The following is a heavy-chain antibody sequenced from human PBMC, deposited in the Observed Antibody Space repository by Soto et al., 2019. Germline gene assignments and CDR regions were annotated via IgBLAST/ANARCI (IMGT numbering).Heavy chain of an antibody. CDR3: ASHYDMWSGYLSPGES. Sequence: QVQLVESGGDLVKPGGSLRLSCAASGYTFSDYYMSWIRQAPGKGLEWISYIDTSGTKIYYADSVKGRFTITRDNAKNSLYLEINSLRDEDTAVYYCASHYDMWSGYLSPGESWGQGTLVTVSS. D-gene: IGHD3-3*01. V-gene: IGHV3-11*01. CDR1: GYTFSDYY. CDR2: IDTSGTKI. J-gene: IGHJ5*02.